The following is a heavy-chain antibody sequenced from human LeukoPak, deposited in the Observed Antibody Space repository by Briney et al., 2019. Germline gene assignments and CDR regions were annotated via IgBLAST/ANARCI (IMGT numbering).Heavy chain of an antibody. V-gene: IGHV1-46*01. D-gene: IGHD3-16*01. J-gene: IGHJ4*02. CDR1: GYTFTSYY. Sequence: ASVKVSCKAPGYTFTSYYMHWVRQAPGQGLEWMGIINPSGGSTSYAQKFQGRVTMTRDTSTSTVYMELSSLRSEDTAVYYCARGVAVMRLRLGELPEPFDYWGQGTLVTVSS. CDR2: INPSGGST. CDR3: ARGVAVMRLRLGELPEPFDY.